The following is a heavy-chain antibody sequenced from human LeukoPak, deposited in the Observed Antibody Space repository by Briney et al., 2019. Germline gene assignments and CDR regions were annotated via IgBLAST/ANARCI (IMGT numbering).Heavy chain of an antibody. Sequence: GGSLRLSCAASGFTFSSYAMSWVRQAPGKGLEWVSAISGSGGSTNYADSVKGRLTISRDNSKNTLYLQMNSLRPEDTAMYYCARVRGGRSWYYYGMDVWGRGTTVTVSS. CDR2: ISGSGGST. CDR3: ARVRGGRSWYYYGMDV. CDR1: GFTFSSYA. V-gene: IGHV3-23*01. J-gene: IGHJ6*02. D-gene: IGHD3-16*01.